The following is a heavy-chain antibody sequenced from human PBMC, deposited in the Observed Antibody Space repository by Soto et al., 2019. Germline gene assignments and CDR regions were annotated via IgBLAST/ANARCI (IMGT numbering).Heavy chain of an antibody. D-gene: IGHD1-26*01. CDR2: IYPGDTDT. CDR3: ARRITWVGATAFDI. V-gene: IGHV5-51*01. Sequence: PVEFLKISCKGSVYSFTSYWIGRVRQKPGKGLEWMGIIYPGDTDTRYSPSFQGQVTISADKSISTAYLQWSSLKASDTAMYYCARRITWVGATAFDIWGQGTMVTVSS. CDR1: VYSFTSYW. J-gene: IGHJ3*02.